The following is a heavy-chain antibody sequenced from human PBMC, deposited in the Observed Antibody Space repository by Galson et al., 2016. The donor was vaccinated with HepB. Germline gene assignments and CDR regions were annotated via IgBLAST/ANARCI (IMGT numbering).Heavy chain of an antibody. J-gene: IGHJ4*02. CDR1: GFTFNDYD. CDR2: MGPFGDK. Sequence: SLRLSCAISGFTFNDYDMHWVRQGTGESLEWVATMGPFGDKHYPASVKGRFTVSRESAENSLYLQMDSLRAGDSGVYYCASGPHWNLAYWGRGTLVTVSS. V-gene: IGHV3-13*01. CDR3: ASGPHWNLAY. D-gene: IGHD1-1*01.